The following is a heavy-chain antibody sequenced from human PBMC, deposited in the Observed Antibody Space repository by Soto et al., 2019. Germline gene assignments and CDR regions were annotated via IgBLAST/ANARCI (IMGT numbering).Heavy chain of an antibody. CDR2: IDPSDSYT. CDR1: GYSFTSYW. J-gene: IGHJ6*02. Sequence: PGESLKISCKGSGYSFTSYWISWVRQMPGKGLEWMGRIDPSDSYTNYSPSFQGHVTISADKSISTAYPQWSSLKASDTAIYYCARLIGSGCSYYYYYYGMDVWGQGTTVTVSS. CDR3: ARLIGSGCSYYYYYYGMDV. V-gene: IGHV5-10-1*01. D-gene: IGHD3-22*01.